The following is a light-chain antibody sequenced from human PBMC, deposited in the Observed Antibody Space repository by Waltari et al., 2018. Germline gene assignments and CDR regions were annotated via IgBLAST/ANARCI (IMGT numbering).Light chain of an antibody. V-gene: IGKV1-5*03. CDR3: QQYNSYST. CDR2: KAS. J-gene: IGKJ1*01. Sequence: DIQMTQSPSTLSASVGDRVTITCRASQSVSQWLAWYQQKPGKAPKLLIYKASNLETGVPSRFSGSGSGTEFTLTISSLQPYDFAIYYCQQYNSYSTFGQGTKVEIK. CDR1: QSVSQW.